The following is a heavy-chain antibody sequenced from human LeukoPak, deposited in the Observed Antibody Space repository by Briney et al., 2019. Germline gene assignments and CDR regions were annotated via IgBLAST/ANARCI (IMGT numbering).Heavy chain of an antibody. J-gene: IGHJ2*01. D-gene: IGHD2-15*01. CDR3: ARDSSLYCCGGSCCQSFEL. V-gene: IGHV4-59*13. Sequence: SETLSLTCTVSGGSISSYYWSWIRQPPGKGLEWIGYIYNSGSTNYNPSLKSRVTISVDTSKHQFSLKLNSVTAADTAVYYCARDSSLYCCGGSCCQSFELGGRGNRAMVSS. CDR1: GGSISSYY. CDR2: IYNSGST.